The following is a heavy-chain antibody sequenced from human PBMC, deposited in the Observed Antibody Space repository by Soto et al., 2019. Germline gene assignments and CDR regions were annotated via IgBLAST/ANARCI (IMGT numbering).Heavy chain of an antibody. J-gene: IGHJ4*02. CDR1: GDTISTGCDT. D-gene: IGHD2-15*01. CDR3: ARRWGRSFDY. V-gene: IGHV4-30-2*01. Sequence: PSETMSLTCDVSGDTISTGCDTWAWIRQPPGKALEWIGHTYHSGNPYYNPSLKSRVTISVDTSKNQFSLKLSSVTAADTTVYYCARRWGRSFDYWGQGTLVTVSS. CDR2: TYHSGNP.